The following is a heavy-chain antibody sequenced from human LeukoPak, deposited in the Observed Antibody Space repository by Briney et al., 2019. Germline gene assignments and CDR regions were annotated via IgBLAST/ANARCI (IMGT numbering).Heavy chain of an antibody. D-gene: IGHD6-19*01. CDR1: GFTFSNSA. V-gene: IGHV3-23*01. CDR3: AKGIYSSGWSYFDY. J-gene: IGHJ4*01. Sequence: GGSLRLSCAASGFTFSNSAMRWVRQAPGKGLEWVSTLSGSGITTYCADSVKGRFTISRDNSKNTLYLQMNSLRAEDTAVYYCAKGIYSSGWSYFDYWGHGTLVTVSS. CDR2: LSGSGITT.